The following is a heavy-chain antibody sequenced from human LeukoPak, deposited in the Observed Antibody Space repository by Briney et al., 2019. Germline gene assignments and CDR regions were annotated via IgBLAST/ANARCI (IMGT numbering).Heavy chain of an antibody. J-gene: IGHJ3*02. Sequence: PGGSLRLSCAASGFTFSSYGMSWVRQAPGKGLEWVSYISSDSSTIYYADSLKGRFTISRDNAKNSLSLLMNSLRAEDTAVYYCARDLSSRGYTYGTPAFTFDIWGQGTMVTVSS. CDR3: ARDLSSRGYTYGTPAFTFDI. D-gene: IGHD5-18*01. CDR2: ISSDSSTI. V-gene: IGHV3-48*01. CDR1: GFTFSSYG.